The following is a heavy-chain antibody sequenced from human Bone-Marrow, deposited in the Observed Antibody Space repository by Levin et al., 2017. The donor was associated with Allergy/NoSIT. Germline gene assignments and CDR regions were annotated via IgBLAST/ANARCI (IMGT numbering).Heavy chain of an antibody. CDR3: AKGGGSYYFDY. D-gene: IGHD1-26*01. CDR1: GFTFSSYA. V-gene: IGHV3-23*01. J-gene: IGHJ4*02. Sequence: GESLKISCAASGFTFSSYAMSWVRQAPGKGLEWVSAISGSGGSTYYADSLKGRFTISRDNSKNTLYLQMNSLRAEDTAVYYCAKGGGSYYFDYWGQGTLVTVSS. CDR2: ISGSGGST.